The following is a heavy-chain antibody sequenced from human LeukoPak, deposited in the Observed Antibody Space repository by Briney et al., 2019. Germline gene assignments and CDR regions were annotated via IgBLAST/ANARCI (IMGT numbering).Heavy chain of an antibody. D-gene: IGHD5-18*01. CDR3: ASQRGYNSRYFDN. J-gene: IGHJ4*03. CDR2: IYYSGST. CDR1: GGSISSSSYY. V-gene: IGHV4-39*01. Sequence: SETLPRTCTVSGGSISSSSYYWGWIRQPPGKGLEWIGSIYYSGSTYYNPSLKSRVTISVDTSKNQFSLKLSSVTAADTAVYYCASQRGYNSRYFDNSGPGTLVTVSS.